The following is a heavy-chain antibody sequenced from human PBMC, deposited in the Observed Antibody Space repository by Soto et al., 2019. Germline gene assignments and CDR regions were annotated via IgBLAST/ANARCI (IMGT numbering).Heavy chain of an antibody. CDR3: AKTGTDGSWFDP. V-gene: IGHV2-70*04. CDR1: GFSLSTSGMR. D-gene: IGHD1-1*01. CDR2: IDWDDDK. Sequence: SGPTLVNPTQTLTLTCTFSGFSLSTSGMRVSWIRQPPGKALQWLARIDWDDDKFYTTSLRTRLTISKDTSKNQVVLTMTNMDPVDTATYYCAKTGTDGSWFDPWGQGTLVTVS. J-gene: IGHJ5*02.